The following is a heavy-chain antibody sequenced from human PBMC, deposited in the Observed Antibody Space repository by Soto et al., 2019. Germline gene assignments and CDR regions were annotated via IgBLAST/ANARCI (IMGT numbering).Heavy chain of an antibody. V-gene: IGHV3-73*01. D-gene: IGHD2-21*01. CDR3: ARDIVDITIVPPALNFDI. J-gene: IGHJ1*01. Sequence: GGSLRLSCAASGFTFSGSAMHWVRQASGKGLEWVGRIRSKANSYATAYAASVKDRFTISRDDSKNTAYLQMNSLKTEDTAVYYCARDIVDITIVPPALNFDIWGQGTRVTVSS. CDR2: IRSKANSYAT. CDR1: GFTFSGSA.